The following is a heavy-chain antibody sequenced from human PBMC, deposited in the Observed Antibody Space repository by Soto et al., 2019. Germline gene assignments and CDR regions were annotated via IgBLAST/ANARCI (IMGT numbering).Heavy chain of an antibody. CDR3: AKDLIKNNIAAAIDY. D-gene: IGHD6-13*01. CDR1: GFTFDDYA. CDR2: ISWNSGSI. Sequence: GGSLRLSCAASGFTFDDYAMHWVRQAPGKGLEWVSGISWNSGSIGYADSVKGRFTISRDNAKNSLYLQMNSLRAEDTALYYCAKDLIKNNIAAAIDYWGQGTLVTVSS. V-gene: IGHV3-9*01. J-gene: IGHJ4*02.